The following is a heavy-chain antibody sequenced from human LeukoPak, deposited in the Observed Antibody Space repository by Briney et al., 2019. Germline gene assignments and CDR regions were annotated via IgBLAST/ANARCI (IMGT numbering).Heavy chain of an antibody. V-gene: IGHV1-2*02. J-gene: IGHJ3*02. CDR2: INPNSGGT. CDR3: ARVAEAAGSDAFDI. CDR1: GYAFTGYY. D-gene: IGHD6-25*01. Sequence: ASVKVSCKASGYAFTGYYMHWVRQAPGQGLEWMGWINPNSGGTNYAQKFQGRVTMTRDTSISAAYMELSRLRSDDTAVYYCARVAEAAGSDAFDIWGQGTMVTVSS.